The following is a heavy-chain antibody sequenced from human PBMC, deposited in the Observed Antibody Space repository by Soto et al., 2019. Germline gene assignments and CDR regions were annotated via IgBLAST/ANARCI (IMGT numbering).Heavy chain of an antibody. V-gene: IGHV4-59*01. CDR3: ARAGYSSSWYVGWFDP. Sequence: QVQLQESGPGLVKPSETRSLTCTVSGGSISSYYWSWIRQPPGKGLEWIGYIYYSGSTNYNPSLKSRVTISVDTSKNQFSLKLSSVTAADTAVYYCARAGYSSSWYVGWFDPWGQGTLVTVSS. D-gene: IGHD6-13*01. CDR1: GGSISSYY. J-gene: IGHJ5*02. CDR2: IYYSGST.